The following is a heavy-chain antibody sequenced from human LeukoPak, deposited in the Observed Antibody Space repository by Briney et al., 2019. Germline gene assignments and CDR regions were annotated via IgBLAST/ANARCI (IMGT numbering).Heavy chain of an antibody. V-gene: IGHV3-21*04. J-gene: IGHJ4*02. D-gene: IGHD4-17*01. CDR3: VRGTAR. Sequence: GGSLRLSCAASGFTFSSYSVNWVRQAPGKGLEWVSSISSSGNYIEYADSVKGRFIISRDNSKNILYLQMDSLRAEDTALYYCVRGTARWGQGTLVTVSS. CDR1: GFTFSSYS. CDR2: ISSSGNYI.